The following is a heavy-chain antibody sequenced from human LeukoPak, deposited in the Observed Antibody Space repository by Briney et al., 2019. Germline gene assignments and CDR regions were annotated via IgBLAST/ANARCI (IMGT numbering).Heavy chain of an antibody. CDR1: GYTFPTYD. Sequence: RASVKVSCKASGYTFPTYDINWVRQATGQGLEWMGYMNPNSGKTGYAQKFQGRVTITTNTSISTAYMELRSLRSDDTAVYYCAREGIVVVPAATLQSYYYYMDVWGKGTTVTVSS. V-gene: IGHV1-8*03. CDR3: AREGIVVVPAATLQSYYYYMDV. D-gene: IGHD2-2*01. CDR2: MNPNSGKT. J-gene: IGHJ6*03.